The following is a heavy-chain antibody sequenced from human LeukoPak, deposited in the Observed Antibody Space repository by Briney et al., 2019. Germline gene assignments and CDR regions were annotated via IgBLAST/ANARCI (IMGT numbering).Heavy chain of an antibody. J-gene: IGHJ3*02. CDR1: GYTFTGYY. CDR3: ARVVVGATDAFDI. V-gene: IGHV1-2*02. Sequence: GASVKVSCKASGYTFTGYYMHWVRQAPGQGLEWMGWINPNSGGTNYAQKFQGRVTMTRDTSISTAYMELSRLRSDDTAVYYCARVVVGATDAFDIWGQGTMVTVSS. D-gene: IGHD1-26*01. CDR2: INPNSGGT.